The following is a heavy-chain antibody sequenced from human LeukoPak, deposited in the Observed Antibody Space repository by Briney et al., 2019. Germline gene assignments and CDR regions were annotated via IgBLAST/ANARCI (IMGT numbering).Heavy chain of an antibody. J-gene: IGHJ5*02. D-gene: IGHD2-15*01. CDR3: ARGLTSEGYWLDT. V-gene: IGHV3-33*01. CDR2: VWADGSNT. Sequence: PGRSLRLSCTASGLTFNIYPMHWVRQAPGKGLEWVGVVWADGSNTYYGDSVKGRFTISRDNSENTLYLQMNSLRIDDTAVYYCARGLTSEGYWLDTWGQGTLVTVSS. CDR1: GLTFNIYP.